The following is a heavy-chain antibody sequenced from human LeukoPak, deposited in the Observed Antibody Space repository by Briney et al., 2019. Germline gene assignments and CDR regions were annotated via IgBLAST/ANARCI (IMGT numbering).Heavy chain of an antibody. J-gene: IGHJ6*02. D-gene: IGHD5-24*01. CDR3: ARDLERWLQSRNYYYYGMDV. Sequence: ASVKVSCKASGYTFTSYGISWVRQAPGQGLEWMGWISGYNGNTNYAQKLQGGVTMTTDTSTSTAYMELRSLRSDDTAVYYCARDLERWLQSRNYYYYGMDVWGQGTTVTVSS. CDR2: ISGYNGNT. CDR1: GYTFTSYG. V-gene: IGHV1-18*01.